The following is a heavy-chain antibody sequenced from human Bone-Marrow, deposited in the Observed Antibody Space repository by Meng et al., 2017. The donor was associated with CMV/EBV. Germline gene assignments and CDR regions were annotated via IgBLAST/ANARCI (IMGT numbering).Heavy chain of an antibody. Sequence: GGSLRLSCAASGFTFSSYSMNWVRQAPGKGLEWVSSISSSSSYIYYADSVKGRFTISRDNAKNSLYLQMNSLRAEDTAVYYCARDLREMITIFGVVTDYYYGMDVWGQGTTVTVPS. CDR3: ARDLREMITIFGVVTDYYYGMDV. CDR2: ISSSSSYI. J-gene: IGHJ6*02. CDR1: GFTFSSYS. V-gene: IGHV3-21*01. D-gene: IGHD3-3*01.